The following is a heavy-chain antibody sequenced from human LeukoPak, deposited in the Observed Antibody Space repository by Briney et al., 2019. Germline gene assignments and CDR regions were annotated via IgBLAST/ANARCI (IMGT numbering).Heavy chain of an antibody. D-gene: IGHD4-17*01. CDR1: GYTFTTYT. Sequence: ASVEVSCTASGYTFTTYTMHWVRQAPGERLEWMGWINAGYDKTKYSQRFQDRITITKDTSASTASMELSSLRSEDTAVYYCARTYGDYAPFDYWGQGTLVTVSS. CDR2: INAGYDKT. J-gene: IGHJ4*02. V-gene: IGHV1-3*01. CDR3: ARTYGDYAPFDY.